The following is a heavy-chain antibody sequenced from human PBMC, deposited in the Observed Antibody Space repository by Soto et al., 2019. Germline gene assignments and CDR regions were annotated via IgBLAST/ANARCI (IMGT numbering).Heavy chain of an antibody. CDR3: AKGNNGYALLFDY. CDR1: GFTFSSYV. Sequence: EMQLLESGGGLVQPGGYLRLSCAAPGFTFSSYVMNWVRQAPGKGLEWVSTISGTGGDTYYEDSVKGRFTVSRDNSKHTLFLQMDSLRAEDTAVYYCAKGNNGYALLFDYWGQGTLVTVSS. D-gene: IGHD5-12*01. CDR2: ISGTGGDT. V-gene: IGHV3-23*01. J-gene: IGHJ4*02.